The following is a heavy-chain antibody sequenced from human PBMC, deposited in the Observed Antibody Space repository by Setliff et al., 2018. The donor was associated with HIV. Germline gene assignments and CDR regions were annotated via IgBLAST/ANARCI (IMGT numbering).Heavy chain of an antibody. Sequence: SETLSLTCTVSGDSISSRSYYWGWIRQPPGKGLEWIGSIYHSGSASHNPSLKSRITISVDTSKNQFSLKLRSVTAADTAVYYCASSRSLFGEEYFHHWGQGTLVTVSS. V-gene: IGHV4-39*01. D-gene: IGHD3-10*02. CDR3: ASSRSLFGEEYFHH. CDR1: GDSISSRSYY. J-gene: IGHJ1*01. CDR2: IYHSGSA.